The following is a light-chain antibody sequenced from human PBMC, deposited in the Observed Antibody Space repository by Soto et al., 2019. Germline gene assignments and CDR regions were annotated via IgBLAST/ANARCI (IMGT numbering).Light chain of an antibody. CDR2: DAS. J-gene: IGKJ1*01. V-gene: IGKV1-5*01. CDR1: QSISSW. CDR3: QQYNSYWT. Sequence: DIPMTQSPSTLSASVGDRVTITCRASQSISSWLAWYQQKPGKAPKLLIYDASSLESGVPSMFSGSGSGTEFTLTISRLQPDDFATYYCQQYNSYWTFGQGTKVEIK.